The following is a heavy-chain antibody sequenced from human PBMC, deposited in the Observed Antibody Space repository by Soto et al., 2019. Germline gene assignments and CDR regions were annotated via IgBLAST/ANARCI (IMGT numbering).Heavy chain of an antibody. V-gene: IGHV4-59*01. J-gene: IGHJ4*02. CDR2: VYDNGRP. CDR3: ARGVGSSPPRY. CDR1: GGSISVYY. D-gene: IGHD3-9*01. Sequence: SETLSLTCTISGGSISVYYWSWIRQSPRQGLEWIGYVYDNGRPYYSPSLKSRVTISADTSKNQISLKLTSATAADTAVYYCARGVGSSPPRYWGRGTLVTVFS.